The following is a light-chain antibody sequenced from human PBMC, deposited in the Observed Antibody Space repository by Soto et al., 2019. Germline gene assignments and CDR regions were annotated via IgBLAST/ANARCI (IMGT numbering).Light chain of an antibody. CDR1: QVIGSRY. CDR3: QQFGSSIPHT. Sequence: EIVMTQSPGTLSLSPGERATISCRASQVIGSRYLAWYHQKSGQAPRLLIYGASSRATGIPDRFSGSGSVTDFTLTISRLEPEDFGVYYCQQFGSSIPHTFRQGTKLEIK. CDR2: GAS. V-gene: IGKV3-20*01. J-gene: IGKJ2*01.